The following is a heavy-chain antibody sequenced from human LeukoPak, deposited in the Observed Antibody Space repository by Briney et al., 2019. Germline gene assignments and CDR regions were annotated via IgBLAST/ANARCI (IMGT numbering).Heavy chain of an antibody. CDR1: GFTFSSYS. V-gene: IGHV3-48*02. J-gene: IGHJ4*02. CDR3: ARERQDTTDY. CDR2: ISSSTI. Sequence: GGSLRLSCAASGFTFSSYSMNWVRQAPGKGLEWVSYISSSTIYYADSVKGRFTISRDNAKNSLYLQMNSLRDEDTAVYYCARERQDTTDYWGQGTLVTVSS. D-gene: IGHD2-15*01.